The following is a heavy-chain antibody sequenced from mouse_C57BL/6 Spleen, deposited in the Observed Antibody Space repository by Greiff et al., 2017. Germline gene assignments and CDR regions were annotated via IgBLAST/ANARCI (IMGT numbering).Heavy chain of an antibody. CDR3: ARYGSSGYGY. CDR2: IDPSDSYT. CDR1: GYTFTSYW. J-gene: IGHJ2*01. D-gene: IGHD3-2*02. Sequence: QVQLQQPGAELVMPGASVKLSCKASGYTFTSYWMHWVKQRPGQGLEWIGEIDPSDSYTNYNQKFKGKSTLTVDKSSSTAYMQLSSLTSEDSAVYYCARYGSSGYGYWGQGTTRTVSS. V-gene: IGHV1-69*01.